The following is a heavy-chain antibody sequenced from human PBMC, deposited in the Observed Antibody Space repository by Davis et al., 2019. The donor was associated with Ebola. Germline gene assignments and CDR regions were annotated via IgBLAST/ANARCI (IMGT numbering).Heavy chain of an antibody. CDR1: GFTFSSYA. CDR2: IHGSGTST. CDR3: AKDRRPDGNYGYFDY. Sequence: GESLKISCAASGFTFSSYAMSWVRQAPGKGLEWVSTIHGSGTSTYYADSVKGRFTVSRDNSKNTLYLQMDSLGAEDTAVYFCAKDRRPDGNYGYFDYWGQGTLVTVSS. V-gene: IGHV3-23*01. D-gene: IGHD3-10*01. J-gene: IGHJ4*02.